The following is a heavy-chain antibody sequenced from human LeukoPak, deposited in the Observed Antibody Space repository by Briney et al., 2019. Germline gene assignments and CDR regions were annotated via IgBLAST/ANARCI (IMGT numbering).Heavy chain of an antibody. D-gene: IGHD3-10*01. V-gene: IGHV4-59*01. CDR1: GGSISSYY. CDR2: IYYSGST. Sequence: SETLSLTCTVSGGSISSYYWSWIRQPPGKGLEWIGYIYYSGSTNYNPSLKSRVTISVDTSKNQLSLKLSSVTAADTAVYYCAGDSSSMVRGVSLFDYWGQGTLVTVSS. CDR3: AGDSSSMVRGVSLFDY. J-gene: IGHJ4*02.